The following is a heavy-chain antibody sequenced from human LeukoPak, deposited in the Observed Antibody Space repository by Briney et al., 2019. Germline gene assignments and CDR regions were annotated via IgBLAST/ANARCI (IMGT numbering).Heavy chain of an antibody. CDR1: GFTVSSNY. D-gene: IGHD1-26*01. V-gene: IGHV3-53*04. J-gene: IGHJ6*02. CDR2: ICSGGST. CDR3: ARESGGSYYDYYYYGMDV. Sequence: GGSLRLSCAASGFTVSSNYMSWVRQAPGKGLEWVSVICSGGSTYYADSVKGRFTISRHNSKNTLYLQMNSLRAEDTAVYYCARESGGSYYDYYYYGMDVWGQGTTVTVSS.